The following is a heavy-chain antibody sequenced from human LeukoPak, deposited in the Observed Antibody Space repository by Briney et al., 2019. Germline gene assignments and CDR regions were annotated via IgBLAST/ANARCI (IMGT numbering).Heavy chain of an antibody. CDR1: GFTVSSNY. CDR3: ARSDGGYLKFDY. CDR2: IYSGGST. V-gene: IGHV3-53*01. J-gene: IGHJ4*02. D-gene: IGHD3-22*01. Sequence: GGSLRLSCAASGFTVSSNYMGWVRQAPGKGLEWVSVIYSGGSTYYADSVKGRFTISRDNSKNTLYLQMNSLRAEDTAVYYCARSDGGYLKFDYWGQGTLVTVSS.